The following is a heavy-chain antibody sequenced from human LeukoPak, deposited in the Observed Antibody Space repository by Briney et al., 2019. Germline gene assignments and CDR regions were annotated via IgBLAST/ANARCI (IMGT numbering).Heavy chain of an antibody. CDR1: GGSISSYY. D-gene: IGHD6-19*01. CDR3: ARDFSSGWFDY. V-gene: IGHV4-59*12. Sequence: SETLSLTCTVSGGSISSYYWSWIRQPPGKGLEWIGYIYYSGSTNYNPSLKSRVTISVDTSKNQFSLKLSSVTAADTAVYYCARDFSSGWFDYWGQGTLVTVSS. CDR2: IYYSGST. J-gene: IGHJ4*02.